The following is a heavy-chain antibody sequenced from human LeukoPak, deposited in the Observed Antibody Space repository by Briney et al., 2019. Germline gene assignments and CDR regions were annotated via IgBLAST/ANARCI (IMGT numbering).Heavy chain of an antibody. CDR2: IFFSGTT. D-gene: IGHD3-22*01. Sequence: PSETLSLTCSVSGDSVSRSDSYWDWIRQPPGEGLGWIGTIFFSGTTYYSPSLRSRVTMSVAPSNNQFSLNLRSVTAADTALYYCARRRYYDGSGYLEWGQGTLLSVSS. V-gene: IGHV4-39*01. CDR3: ARRRYYDGSGYLE. CDR1: GDSVSRSDSY. J-gene: IGHJ1*01.